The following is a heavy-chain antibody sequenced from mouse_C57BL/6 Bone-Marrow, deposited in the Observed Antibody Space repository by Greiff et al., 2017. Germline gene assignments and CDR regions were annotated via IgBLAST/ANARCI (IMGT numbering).Heavy chain of an antibody. CDR1: GYSFTDYN. Sequence: VQLQQSGPELVKPGASVKISCKASGYSFTDYNMNWVKQSNGKSLEWIGVINPNYGTTSSNQKVTGKATLTVYQSSSTAYMQLHSLTSEDSAVYYCARGYDYDDAMDYWGQGTSVTVSA. CDR3: ARGYDYDDAMDY. CDR2: INPNYGTT. J-gene: IGHJ4*01. V-gene: IGHV1-39*01. D-gene: IGHD2-4*01.